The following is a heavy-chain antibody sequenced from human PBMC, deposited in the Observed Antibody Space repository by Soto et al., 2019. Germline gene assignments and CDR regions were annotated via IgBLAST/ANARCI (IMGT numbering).Heavy chain of an antibody. CDR3: ARDPTYYDILTGYYPGAFDI. CDR1: GGSISSGGYY. V-gene: IGHV4-31*03. CDR2: IYYSGST. D-gene: IGHD3-9*01. J-gene: IGHJ3*02. Sequence: SETLSLTCTVSGGSISSGGYYWSWIRQHPGKGLEWIGYIYYSGSTYYNPSLKSRVTISVDTSKNQFSLKLSSVTAVDTAVYFCARDPTYYDILTGYYPGAFDIWGQGTMVTVSS.